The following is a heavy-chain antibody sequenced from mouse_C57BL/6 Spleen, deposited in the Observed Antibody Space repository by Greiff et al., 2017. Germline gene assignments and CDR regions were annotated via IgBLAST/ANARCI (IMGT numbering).Heavy chain of an antibody. CDR1: GYTFTSYW. CDR2: IDPSDSET. V-gene: IGHV1-52*01. D-gene: IGHD1-1*01. Sequence: QVQLQQPGAELVRPGSSVKLSCKASGYTFTSYWMHWVKQRPIQGLEWIGNIDPSDSETHYNQKFKDKATLTVDKSSSTAYMPLSSLTSEDSAVYYGASGHYGSSYAWFAYWGQGTLVTVSA. J-gene: IGHJ3*01. CDR3: ASGHYGSSYAWFAY.